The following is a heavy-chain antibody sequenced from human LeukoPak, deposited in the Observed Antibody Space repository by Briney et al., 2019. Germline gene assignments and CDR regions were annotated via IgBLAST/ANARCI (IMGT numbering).Heavy chain of an antibody. J-gene: IGHJ4*02. CDR3: AKDMGMTKTTPADY. CDR1: GFTFDDYA. Sequence: GGSLRLSCAASGFTFDDYAMHWVRQAPGKGLEWVSGINWNSGSIAYADSVKGRFTISRDNAKNSLYLQMNSLRAEDTALYYCAKDMGMTKTTPADYWGQGTLVTVSS. V-gene: IGHV3-9*01. D-gene: IGHD1/OR15-1a*01. CDR2: INWNSGSI.